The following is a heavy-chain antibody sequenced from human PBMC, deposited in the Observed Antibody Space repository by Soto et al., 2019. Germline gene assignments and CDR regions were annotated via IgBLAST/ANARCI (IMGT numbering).Heavy chain of an antibody. CDR2: IYTSGST. D-gene: IGHD1-7*01. CDR3: ASSLYNWNYRSWFDP. V-gene: IGHV4-4*07. CDR1: GGSISSYY. J-gene: IGHJ5*02. Sequence: SETLSLTCTVSGGSISSYYWSWIRQPAGKGLEWIGRIYTSGSTNYNPSLKSRVTISVDTSKNQFSLKLSSVTAADTAVYYCASSLYNWNYRSWFDPWGQGTLVTVSS.